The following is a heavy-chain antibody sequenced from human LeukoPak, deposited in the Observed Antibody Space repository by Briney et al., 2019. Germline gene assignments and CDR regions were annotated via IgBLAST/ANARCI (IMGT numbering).Heavy chain of an antibody. D-gene: IGHD3-10*01. Sequence: GGSLRLSCAASGFTVSSNYMSWVRQAPGKGLEWVSVIYSGGSTYYADSVKGRFTISRDNAKNSLYLQMNSLRAEDTAVYYCARWPNRGVGYWGQGTLVTVSS. CDR3: ARWPNRGVGY. V-gene: IGHV3-66*01. J-gene: IGHJ4*02. CDR2: IYSGGST. CDR1: GFTVSSNY.